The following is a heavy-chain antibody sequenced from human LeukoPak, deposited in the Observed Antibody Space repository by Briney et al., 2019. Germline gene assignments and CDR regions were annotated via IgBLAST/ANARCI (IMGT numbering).Heavy chain of an antibody. CDR1: GGSISSSSYY. V-gene: IGHV4-39*07. D-gene: IGHD2-2*01. CDR3: ARVLAVVPAATYLLGWFDP. CDR2: IYYSGST. Sequence: SETLSLTCTVSGGSISSSSYYWGWIRQPPGKGLEWIGSIYYSGSTYYNPSLKSRVTISVDTSKNQFSLKLSSVTAADTAVYYCARVLAVVPAATYLLGWFDPWGQGTLVTVSS. J-gene: IGHJ5*02.